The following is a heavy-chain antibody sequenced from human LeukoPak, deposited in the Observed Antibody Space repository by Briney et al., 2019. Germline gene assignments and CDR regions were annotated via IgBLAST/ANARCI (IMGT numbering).Heavy chain of an antibody. Sequence: GGSLTLSCTTSGCTLTNFAMHWVRQAPRTGLEYVSAMSSDGGTTYYANSVKGRFTMSRDKSKNAVYLQMGSLRPADMAVYYCARGGSLSAYDSWGQGNLVIVSS. CDR3: ARGGSLSAYDS. D-gene: IGHD2/OR15-2a*01. J-gene: IGHJ4*02. CDR1: GCTLTNFA. CDR2: MSSDGGTT. V-gene: IGHV3-64*01.